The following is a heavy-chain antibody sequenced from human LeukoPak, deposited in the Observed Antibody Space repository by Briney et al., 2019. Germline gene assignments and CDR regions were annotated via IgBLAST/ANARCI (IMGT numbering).Heavy chain of an antibody. CDR2: FYHGGST. Sequence: SETLSLTCTVSGYSISTGYYWDWIRQPPGKGLEWIGTFYHGGSTNYNPSLKSRVTISVDTSKNQFSLKLSSVTAADTAVYYCARLPLYGSGLGFDYWGQGTLVTVSS. J-gene: IGHJ4*02. V-gene: IGHV4-38-2*02. D-gene: IGHD3-10*01. CDR3: ARLPLYGSGLGFDY. CDR1: GYSISTGYY.